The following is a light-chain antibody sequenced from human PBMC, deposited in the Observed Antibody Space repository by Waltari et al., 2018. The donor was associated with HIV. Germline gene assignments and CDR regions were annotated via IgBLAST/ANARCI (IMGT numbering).Light chain of an antibody. CDR3: VSYTNTTTSVV. V-gene: IGLV2-14*01. J-gene: IGLJ2*01. CDR2: EVI. Sequence: QSALPQPASLSGSPGQSITISCTGPRSDVGDYHFFSWYQEHPGTAHKLIIYEVIRRPCVVSNAFSGSKSGNTVSLTISGFQAEDEAEYSCVSYTNTTTSVVFCGGTKLTIL. CDR1: RSDVGDYHF.